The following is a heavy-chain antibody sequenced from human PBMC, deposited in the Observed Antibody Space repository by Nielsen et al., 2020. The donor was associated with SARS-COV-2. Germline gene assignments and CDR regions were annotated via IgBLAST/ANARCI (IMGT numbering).Heavy chain of an antibody. Sequence: GGSLRLSCAVSGFDFSDFGIHWVRQAPGKGLEWVAVMSSDGRNELYADSVRGRFSISRDNSKNTIFLQMNSLRAEDTAVYYCAKRGQQLPQEFDYWGQGTLVTVSS. V-gene: IGHV3-30*18. CDR2: MSSDGRNE. CDR1: GFDFSDFG. D-gene: IGHD6-13*01. J-gene: IGHJ4*02. CDR3: AKRGQQLPQEFDY.